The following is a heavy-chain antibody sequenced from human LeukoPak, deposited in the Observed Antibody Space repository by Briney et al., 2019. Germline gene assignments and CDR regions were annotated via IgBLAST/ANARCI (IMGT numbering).Heavy chain of an antibody. CDR2: IYYSGST. J-gene: IGHJ4*02. CDR1: GGSISSSSYY. D-gene: IGHD4-11*01. CDR3: ARRGTVTTERFDY. Sequence: SETLSLTCTVSGGSISSSSYYWGWIRQPPGKGLERMGRIYYSGSTYYNPSLKSRVTISVDTSKNQFSLKLSSVTAADTAVYYCARRGTVTTERFDYWGQGTLVTVSS. V-gene: IGHV4-39*01.